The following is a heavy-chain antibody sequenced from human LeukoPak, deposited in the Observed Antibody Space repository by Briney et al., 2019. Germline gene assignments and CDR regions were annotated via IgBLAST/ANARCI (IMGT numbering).Heavy chain of an antibody. V-gene: IGHV1-3*01. CDR1: GYTFTSYA. CDR3: AREGGAAALGNNWFDP. D-gene: IGHD6-13*01. CDR2: INAGNGNT. J-gene: IGHJ5*02. Sequence: ASVKVSCKASGYTFTSYAMHWVRQAPGQRLEWMGWINAGNGNTKYSQKFQGRVTITADESTSTAYMELSSLRSEDTAVYYCAREGGAAALGNNWFDPWGQGTLVTVSS.